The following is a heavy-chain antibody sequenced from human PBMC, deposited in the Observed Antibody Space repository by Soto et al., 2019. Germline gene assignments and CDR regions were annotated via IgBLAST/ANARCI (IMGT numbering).Heavy chain of an antibody. V-gene: IGHV1-69*13. CDR2: ITPIFGTA. CDR1: GGTFSSYA. Sequence: SVKVSCKASGGTFSSYAISWVRQAPGQGLEWMGGITPIFGTANYAQKFQGRVTITADESTSTAYMELSSLRSEDTAVYYCASSYYYDSSGYYSLGYWGQGTLVTSPQ. CDR3: ASSYYYDSSGYYSLGY. J-gene: IGHJ4*02. D-gene: IGHD3-22*01.